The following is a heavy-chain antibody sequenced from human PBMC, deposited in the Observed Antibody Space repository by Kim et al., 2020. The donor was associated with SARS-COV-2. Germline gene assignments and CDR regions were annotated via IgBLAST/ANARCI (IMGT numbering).Heavy chain of an antibody. CDR3: ARHGRYYYGSGSYGGYFDY. Sequence: SRVTISVATSKNQFSLKLSSVTAADTAVYYCARHGRYYYGSGSYGGYFDYWGQGTLVTVSS. D-gene: IGHD3-10*01. J-gene: IGHJ4*02. V-gene: IGHV4-39*01.